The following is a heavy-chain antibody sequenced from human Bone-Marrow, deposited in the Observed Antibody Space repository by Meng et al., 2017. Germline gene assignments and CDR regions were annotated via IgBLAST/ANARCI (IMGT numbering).Heavy chain of an antibody. V-gene: IGHV3-30*11. J-gene: IGHJ5*02. D-gene: IGHD3-22*01. CDR2: IAYDGSNK. CDR3: ARDANPYYYDSSGYYYNWFDP. Sequence: GESPKISCAASGFTFSSYAMHWVRQAPGKGLEWVAVIAYDGSNKYYADSVKGRFTISRDNSTNTLYLQMNSLRAEDTAVYYCARDANPYYYDSSGYYYNWFDPWGQGTLVTVSS. CDR1: GFTFSSYA.